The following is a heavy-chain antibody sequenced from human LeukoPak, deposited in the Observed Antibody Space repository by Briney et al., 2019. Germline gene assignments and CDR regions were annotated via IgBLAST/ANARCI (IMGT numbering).Heavy chain of an antibody. CDR2: ISSSTTNM. D-gene: IGHD6-6*01. Sequence: GGSLRLSCAASGFTFSSYSMNWVRQAPGKGLEWVSYISSSTTNMYYADSVKGRFTISRDNAKNSLYLQMNSLRAEDTAVYYCAREYSSSSGRSFDYWGQGTLVTVSS. CDR3: AREYSSSSGRSFDY. J-gene: IGHJ4*02. CDR1: GFTFSSYS. V-gene: IGHV3-48*01.